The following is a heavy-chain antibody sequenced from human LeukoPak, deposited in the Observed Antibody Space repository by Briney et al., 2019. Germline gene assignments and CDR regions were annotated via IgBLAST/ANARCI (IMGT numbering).Heavy chain of an antibody. CDR1: GFTFSTYA. D-gene: IGHD6-6*01. Sequence: GGSLRLSCAASGFTFSTYAMAWVRQAPGKGLEWVSSIASRSSYIYYADSVKGRFTISRDNAKNSLYLQMNSLRAEDTAVYYCAKDLSRSSYYYYYMDVWGTGTTVAVSS. CDR3: AKDLSRSSYYYYYMDV. V-gene: IGHV3-21*01. J-gene: IGHJ6*03. CDR2: IASRSSYI.